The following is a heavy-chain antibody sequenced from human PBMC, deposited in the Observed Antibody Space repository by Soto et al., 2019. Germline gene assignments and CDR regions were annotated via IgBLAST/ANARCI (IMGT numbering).Heavy chain of an antibody. CDR1: GYTFTRYD. D-gene: IGHD5-12*01. V-gene: IGHV1-8*01. CDR2: MNPNSGNT. CDR3: ARGRDGYNPCYYYSMDV. Sequence: QVQLVQSGAEVKKPGASVKVSCKASGYTFTRYDINWVRQATGQGLERMGWMNPNSGNTGDAQKFQGRVTMTRNTSISTAYMELSSLRSEDTAVYYCARGRDGYNPCYYYSMDVWGQGTTVTVSS. J-gene: IGHJ6*02.